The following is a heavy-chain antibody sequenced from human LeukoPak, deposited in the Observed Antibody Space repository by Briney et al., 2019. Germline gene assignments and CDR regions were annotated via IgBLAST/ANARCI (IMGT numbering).Heavy chain of an antibody. D-gene: IGHD5-18*01. CDR1: GLTLSGYG. Sequence: GGSLRLSCAASGLTLSGYGMHWVRQAPGKGLEWVAIISHDGSNEDYGDSVKGRFTISRDDPKNTLYLQMNNLRAEDTAVYYCAKDLGYTYGALYDYWGQGTLVTVSS. V-gene: IGHV3-30*18. CDR3: AKDLGYTYGALYDY. J-gene: IGHJ4*02. CDR2: ISHDGSNE.